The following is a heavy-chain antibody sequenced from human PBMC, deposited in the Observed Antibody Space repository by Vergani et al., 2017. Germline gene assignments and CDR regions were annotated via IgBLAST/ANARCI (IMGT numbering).Heavy chain of an antibody. CDR2: ISGSGGST. Sequence: EVQLLESGGDLVQPGGYLRLFCGASGFTLNHYAMNWVRQAPGKGLEWVSGISGSGGSTYYAGSVKGRFTISRDSSKNTLYLQMNSLSAGDTDVYYCAKATPRNSGYDYLYYYHAMDVWCQGTTVTVSS. D-gene: IGHD5-12*01. CDR3: AKATPRNSGYDYLYYYHAMDV. V-gene: IGHV3-23*01. CDR1: GFTLNHYA. J-gene: IGHJ6*02.